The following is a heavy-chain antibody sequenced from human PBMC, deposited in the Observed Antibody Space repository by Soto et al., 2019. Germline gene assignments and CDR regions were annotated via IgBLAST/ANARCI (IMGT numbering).Heavy chain of an antibody. CDR2: ISYDGSNK. V-gene: IGHV3-30*18. CDR1: GFTFSSYG. CDR3: AKWDSGYDFFPLDY. D-gene: IGHD5-12*01. J-gene: IGHJ4*02. Sequence: QVQLVESGGGVVQPGRSLRLSCAASGFTFSSYGMHWVRQAPGKGLEWVAVISYDGSNKYYADSVKGRFTISRDNSKNTLYLQMNSLRAEDTAVYYCAKWDSGYDFFPLDYWGLGTLVTVSS.